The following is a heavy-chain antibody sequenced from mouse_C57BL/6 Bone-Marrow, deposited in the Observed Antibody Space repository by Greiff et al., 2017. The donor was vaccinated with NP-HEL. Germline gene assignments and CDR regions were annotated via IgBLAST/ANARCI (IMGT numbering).Heavy chain of an antibody. CDR1: GFTFSDYY. Sequence: EVMLVESGGGLVQPGGSLKLSCAASGFTFSDYYMYWVRQTPEKRLEWVAYISNGGGSTYYPDTVKGRFTISRDNAKNTLYLQRSRLKSEDTAVYYCARYYCYYWYFDVWGTGTTVTVSS. D-gene: IGHD1-1*01. CDR3: ARYYCYYWYFDV. CDR2: ISNGGGST. J-gene: IGHJ1*03. V-gene: IGHV5-12*01.